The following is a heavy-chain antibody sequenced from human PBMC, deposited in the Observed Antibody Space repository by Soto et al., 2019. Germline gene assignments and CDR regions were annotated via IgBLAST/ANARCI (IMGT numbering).Heavy chain of an antibody. D-gene: IGHD2-15*01. CDR1: GVSINTNNYY. Sequence: SGSLSLTCTASGVSINTNNYYWGWVSQPPGKGLEWIGNIFYSGSTFYNPSLRSRLTISVDTSKNQFSLRLNSVTAADAAVYYCAGFVVPASRNSGFDYWGQGTLVTVSS. CDR2: IFYSGST. CDR3: AGFVVPASRNSGFDY. J-gene: IGHJ4*02. V-gene: IGHV4-39*01.